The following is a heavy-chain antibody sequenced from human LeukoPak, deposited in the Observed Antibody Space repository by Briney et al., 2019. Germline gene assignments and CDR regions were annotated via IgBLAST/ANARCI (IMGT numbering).Heavy chain of an antibody. CDR1: GFTFSSYW. CDR2: IKQDGSEK. J-gene: IGHJ3*02. Sequence: GGSLRLSCAASGFTFSSYWMSWVRQAPGKGLEWVANIKQDGSEKYYVDSVKGRFTISRDNAKNSQYLQMNSLRAEDTAVYYCARDIPLMVATDAFDIWGQGTMVTVSS. D-gene: IGHD4/OR15-4a*01. CDR3: ARDIPLMVATDAFDI. V-gene: IGHV3-7*03.